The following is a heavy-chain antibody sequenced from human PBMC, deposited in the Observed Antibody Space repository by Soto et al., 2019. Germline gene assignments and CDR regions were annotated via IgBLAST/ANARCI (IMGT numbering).Heavy chain of an antibody. CDR3: ARLKYYYDSSGYYVDY. V-gene: IGHV4-39*01. CDR2: IYYSGST. Sequence: SETLSLTCTVSGGSISRSSYYWGWIRQPPGKGLEWIGSIYYSGSTYYNPSLKSRVTISVDTSKNQFSLKLSSVTAADTAVYYCARLKYYYDSSGYYVDYWGQGTLVT. D-gene: IGHD3-22*01. J-gene: IGHJ4*02. CDR1: GGSISRSSYY.